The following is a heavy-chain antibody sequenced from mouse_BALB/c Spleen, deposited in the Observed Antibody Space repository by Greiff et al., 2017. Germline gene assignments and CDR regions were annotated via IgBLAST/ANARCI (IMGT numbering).Heavy chain of an antibody. CDR3: ARPYGNYSFYAMDY. Sequence: DVMLVESGGGLVKPGGSLKLSCAASGFTFSSYAMSWVRQTPEKRLEWVATISSGGSYTYYPDSVKGRFTISRDNAKNTLYLQMSSLRSEDTAMYYCARPYGNYSFYAMDYWGQGTSVTVSS. V-gene: IGHV5-9-1*01. CDR2: ISSGGSYT. CDR1: GFTFSSYA. D-gene: IGHD2-1*01. J-gene: IGHJ4*01.